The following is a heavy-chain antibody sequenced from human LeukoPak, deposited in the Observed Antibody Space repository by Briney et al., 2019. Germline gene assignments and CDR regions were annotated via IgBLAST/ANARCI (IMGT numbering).Heavy chain of an antibody. J-gene: IGHJ6*03. V-gene: IGHV3-66*01. Sequence: PGGSLRLSCAASGFTVSNNYMTWVRQAPGKGLEWVSLIYSGGSTYYADSVKGRFTISRDNAKNSLYLQMNSLRAEDTAVYYCARCYYDSSGYYYGGDYYYYMDVWAKGPRSPSP. CDR1: GFTVSNNY. CDR3: ARCYYDSSGYYYGGDYYYYMDV. D-gene: IGHD3-22*01. CDR2: IYSGGST.